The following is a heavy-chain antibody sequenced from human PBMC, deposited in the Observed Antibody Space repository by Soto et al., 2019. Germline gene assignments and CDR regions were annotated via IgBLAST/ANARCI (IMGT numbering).Heavy chain of an antibody. D-gene: IGHD3-22*01. J-gene: IGHJ4*02. CDR3: ARLGGYYQAFDQ. V-gene: IGHV4-30-4*01. Sequence: TLSLACAVSGGSISRGYYYWSWIRQPPGKSLEWIGYIYYSGSTYYNPSLKSRVTISVDTSKNQFSLKLNSVTAADTAVYYCARLGGYYQAFDQWGQGSLVTVSS. CDR1: GGSISRGYYY. CDR2: IYYSGST.